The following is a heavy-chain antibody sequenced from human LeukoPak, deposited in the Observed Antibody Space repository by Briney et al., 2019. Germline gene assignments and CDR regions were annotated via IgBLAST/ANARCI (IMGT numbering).Heavy chain of an antibody. CDR2: INSGGDYK. CDR3: ARGHYDVLASSYKWTPDY. J-gene: IGHJ4*02. D-gene: IGHD3-9*01. Sequence: GGSLRPSCAASGFTFNTFNMNWFRQAPGKELEWVSSINSGGDYKYYADSVKGRFTTSRDNAKNSLSLQLNSLRVEDTAIYYCARGHYDVLASSYKWTPDYWGQGTLVTVSS. V-gene: IGHV3-21*01. CDR1: GFTFNTFN.